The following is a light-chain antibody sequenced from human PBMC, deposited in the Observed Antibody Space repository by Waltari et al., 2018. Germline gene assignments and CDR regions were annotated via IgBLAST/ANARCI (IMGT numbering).Light chain of an antibody. J-gene: IGKJ4*01. CDR3: QQYYSYPLT. V-gene: IGKV1-16*02. CDR2: GAS. CDR1: QGISNY. Sequence: DVQLTQSPSSLSASIGDRVTITCRASQGISNYVGWFQQKPGKAPKPLIYGASILESGVPSKFSGSGFETEFTLTISSLQPEDVASYYCQQYYSYPLTFGGGITVEIK.